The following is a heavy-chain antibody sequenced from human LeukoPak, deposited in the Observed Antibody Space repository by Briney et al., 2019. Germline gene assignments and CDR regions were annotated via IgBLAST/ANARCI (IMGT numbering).Heavy chain of an antibody. CDR1: GGTFSSYA. V-gene: IGHV1-69*13. Sequence: SVKVSCKASGGTFSSYAISWVRQAPGQGLEWMGGIIPIFGTANYAQKFQGRVTITADESTSTAYMELSSLRSEDTAVYYCAREPPNGSSTSCYSVGAFDIWGQGTMVTVSS. J-gene: IGHJ3*02. CDR2: IIPIFGTA. CDR3: AREPPNGSSTSCYSVGAFDI. D-gene: IGHD2-2*02.